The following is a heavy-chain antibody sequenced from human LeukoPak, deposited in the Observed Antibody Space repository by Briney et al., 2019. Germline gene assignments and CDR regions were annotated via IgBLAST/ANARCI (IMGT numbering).Heavy chain of an antibody. Sequence: GESLRLSCAASGFTFSSYAMNWVRQAPGKGLEWVSLINGGGGSTYYTDSVKGRFTVSRDNSKNTLYLQMSSLRAEDTAVYYCAKVAHGGDAFDIWGQGTMVTVSS. CDR3: AKVAHGGDAFDI. J-gene: IGHJ3*02. CDR2: INGGGGST. V-gene: IGHV3-23*01. CDR1: GFTFSSYA.